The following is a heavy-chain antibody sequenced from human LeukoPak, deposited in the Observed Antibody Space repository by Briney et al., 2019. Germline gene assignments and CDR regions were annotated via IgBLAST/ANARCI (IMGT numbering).Heavy chain of an antibody. Sequence: ASVKVSCKASGYTFSNYGISWVRQAPGQGLEWMGWISVYNGNTVYAQKLRGRVTMTTDTSTSTAYMELRSLRSDNTAVYYCAREDGYQAFDIWGQGTMVTVSS. CDR3: AREDGYQAFDI. V-gene: IGHV1-18*01. CDR2: ISVYNGNT. CDR1: GYTFSNYG. D-gene: IGHD5-18*01. J-gene: IGHJ3*02.